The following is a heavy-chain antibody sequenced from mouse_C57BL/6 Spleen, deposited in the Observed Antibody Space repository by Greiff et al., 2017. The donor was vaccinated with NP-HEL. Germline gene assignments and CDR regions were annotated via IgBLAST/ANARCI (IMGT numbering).Heavy chain of an antibody. J-gene: IGHJ2*01. D-gene: IGHD1-1*01. CDR1: GFTFSSYG. CDR2: ISSGGSYT. CDR3: ARQKDYGSSSYYFDD. Sequence: EVKLVESGGDLVKPGGSLKLSCAASGFTFSSYGMSWVRQTPDKRLEWVATISSGGSYTYYPDSVKGRFTISRDNAKNTLYLQMSSLKSEDTAMYYCARQKDYGSSSYYFDDWGQGTTLTVSS. V-gene: IGHV5-6*01.